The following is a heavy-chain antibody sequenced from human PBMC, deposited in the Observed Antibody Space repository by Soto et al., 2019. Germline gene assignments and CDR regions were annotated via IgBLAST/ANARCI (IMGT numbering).Heavy chain of an antibody. D-gene: IGHD3-9*01. CDR3: AKFPFYDILTGYFFDY. J-gene: IGHJ4*02. Sequence: EVQLLESGGGLVQPGGSLRLSCAASGFTFSSYAMSWVRQAPGKGLEWVSAISASGGSTYYADSVKGRFTISRDNSKNTLYLKMNSLSAEDTAVYYCAKFPFYDILTGYFFDYWGQGTLVTVSS. CDR1: GFTFSSYA. V-gene: IGHV3-23*01. CDR2: ISASGGST.